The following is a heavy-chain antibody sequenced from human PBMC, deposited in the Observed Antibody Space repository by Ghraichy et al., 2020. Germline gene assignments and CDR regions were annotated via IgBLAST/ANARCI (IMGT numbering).Heavy chain of an antibody. Sequence: SETLSLTCAVSGGSISSSNWWSWVRQPPGKGLEWIGEIYHSGNTNYNPSLKSRVTISVDKSKNQFSLKLSSVTAADTAVYYCARDKGGAAAGTVPHYWGQGTLVTVSS. CDR1: GGSISSSNW. J-gene: IGHJ4*02. CDR3: ARDKGGAAAGTVPHY. V-gene: IGHV4-4*02. CDR2: IYHSGNT. D-gene: IGHD6-13*01.